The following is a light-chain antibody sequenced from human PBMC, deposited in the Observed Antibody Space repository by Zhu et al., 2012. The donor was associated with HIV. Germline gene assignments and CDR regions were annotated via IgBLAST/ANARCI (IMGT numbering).Light chain of an antibody. Sequence: EIVMTQSPATLSVSPGERATLSCRASQSVSSNLAWYQQKPGQAPRLLIYGASTRANWVLPARFSGSGSGTEFTLTISSMQSEDFAVYYCQQYNNWPYTFGQGPSWRS. CDR3: QQYNNWPYT. V-gene: IGKV3-15*01. CDR2: GAS. J-gene: IGKJ2*01. CDR1: QSVSSN.